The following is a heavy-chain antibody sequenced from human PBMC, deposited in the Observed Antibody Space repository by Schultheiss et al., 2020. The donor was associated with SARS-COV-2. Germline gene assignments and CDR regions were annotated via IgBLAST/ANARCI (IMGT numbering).Heavy chain of an antibody. CDR1: GGSFSGYY. D-gene: IGHD2-21*01. J-gene: IGHJ4*02. Sequence: SETLSLTCAVYGGSFSGYYWSWIRQPPGKGLEWIGEINHSGSTNYNPSLKSRVTISVDKSKNQFSLKLSSVTAADTAVYYCARASRVYGVVIAKSDYWGQGTLVTVSS. CDR3: ARASRVYGVVIAKSDY. CDR2: INHSGST. V-gene: IGHV4-34*01.